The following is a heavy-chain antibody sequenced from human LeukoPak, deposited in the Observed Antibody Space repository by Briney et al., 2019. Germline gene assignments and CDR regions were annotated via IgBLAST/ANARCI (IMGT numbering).Heavy chain of an antibody. CDR2: VIPIFGTA. J-gene: IGHJ4*02. D-gene: IGHD3-3*01. CDR3: ASAPEYYDFWSGLGD. V-gene: IGHV1-69*05. Sequence: SVKVSCKASGGTFSSYAISWVRQAPGQGLEWMGRVIPIFGTANYAQKFQGRVTITTDESTSTAYMELSSLRSEDTAVYYCASAPEYYDFWSGLGDWGQGTLVAVSS. CDR1: GGTFSSYA.